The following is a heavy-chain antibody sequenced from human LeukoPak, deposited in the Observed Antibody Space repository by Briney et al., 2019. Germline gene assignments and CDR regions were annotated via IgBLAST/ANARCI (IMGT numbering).Heavy chain of an antibody. CDR1: GFTFSIYS. CDR3: ARDLSLYGMDV. V-gene: IGHV3-15*01. CDR2: IKSKTDGGTT. J-gene: IGHJ6*02. Sequence: GGSLRLSCAASGFTFSIYSMNWVRQAPGKGLEWVGRIKSKTDGGTTDYATPVKGRFTISRDDSKNTLYLQMNSLRAEDTAVYYCARDLSLYGMDVWGQGTTVTVSS.